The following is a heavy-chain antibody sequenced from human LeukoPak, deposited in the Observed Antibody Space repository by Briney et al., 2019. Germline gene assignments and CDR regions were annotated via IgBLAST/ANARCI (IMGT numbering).Heavy chain of an antibody. Sequence: SETLSLTCTVSGGSISSYYWSWIRQPAGKGLEWIGRIYTSGSTNYNPSLKSRVTMSVDTSKNQFSLKLSSVTDADTAVYYCARVQTFRGSNWYFDLWGRGTLVTVSS. D-gene: IGHD1-26*01. J-gene: IGHJ2*01. V-gene: IGHV4-4*07. CDR1: GGSISSYY. CDR2: IYTSGST. CDR3: ARVQTFRGSNWYFDL.